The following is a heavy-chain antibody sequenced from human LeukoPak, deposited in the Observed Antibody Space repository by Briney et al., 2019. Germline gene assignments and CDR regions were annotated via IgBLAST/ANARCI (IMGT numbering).Heavy chain of an antibody. V-gene: IGHV4-30-4*08. CDR1: GGSISSGDYY. CDR3: ARELGYCSSTSCYPDY. D-gene: IGHD2-2*01. Sequence: PSQTLSLTCTVSGGSISSGDYYWSWIRQPPGKGLEWIGYIYYSGSTYYNPSLKSPVTISVDTSKNQFSLKLSSVPAADTAVYYCARELGYCSSTSCYPDYWGQGTLVTVSS. CDR2: IYYSGST. J-gene: IGHJ4*02.